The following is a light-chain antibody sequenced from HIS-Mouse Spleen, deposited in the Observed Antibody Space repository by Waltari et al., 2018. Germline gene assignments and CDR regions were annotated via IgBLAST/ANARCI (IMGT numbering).Light chain of an antibody. J-gene: IGLJ3*02. CDR3: SSYTSSSTLWV. CDR2: EVS. V-gene: IGLV2-14*01. Sequence: QSALTQPASVSGSPGPSNTISCTGTSSDVGGYNYVPWYQQHPGKAPKLMIYEVSNRPSGVSNRFSGSKSGNTASLTISGLQAEDEADYYCSSYTSSSTLWVFGGGTKLTVL. CDR1: SSDVGGYNY.